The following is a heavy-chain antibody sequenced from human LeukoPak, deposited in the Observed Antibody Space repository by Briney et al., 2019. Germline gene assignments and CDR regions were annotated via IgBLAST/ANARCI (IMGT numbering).Heavy chain of an antibody. D-gene: IGHD1-20*01. CDR3: ARDLRELTDV. J-gene: IGHJ6*04. CDR2: ITSSSSYI. V-gene: IGHV3-21*06. Sequence: GGSLRLSCAASGFTFTSYNMNWVRQAPGKGLEWVSSITSSSSYIYYADSVKGRFTISRDNAKNSLYLQMDSLRVEDTAVYYCARDLRELTDVWGKGTTVTVPS. CDR1: GFTFTSYN.